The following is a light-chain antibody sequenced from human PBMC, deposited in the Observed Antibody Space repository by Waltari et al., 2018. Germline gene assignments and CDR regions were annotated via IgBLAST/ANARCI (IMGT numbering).Light chain of an antibody. CDR2: EAS. CDR1: QSVMTN. V-gene: IGKV3-11*01. J-gene: IGKJ3*01. Sequence: EIVLTQSPATLSLSPGERATLSCRASQSVMTNLAWYQPRPGQSPRLLSYEASNRAPGIPARFSGSGSGTDFTLTISSLEPEDSAVYYCQQGTFGPGTKVDI. CDR3: QQGT.